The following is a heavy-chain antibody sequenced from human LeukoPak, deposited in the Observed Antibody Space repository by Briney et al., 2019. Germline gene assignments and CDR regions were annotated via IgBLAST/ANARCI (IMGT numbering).Heavy chain of an antibody. D-gene: IGHD6-19*01. CDR1: GFIFSSYW. CDR2: IKSDGSST. Sequence: GGSLRLSCAASGFIFSSYWMHWVRQAPGKGLVWVARIKSDGSSTNYADSVKGRFTISRDNAKNTLYLQMNSLRAEDTAVYYRARMSAVAGGLDYWGQGSLVTVSS. V-gene: IGHV3-74*01. J-gene: IGHJ4*02. CDR3: ARMSAVAGGLDY.